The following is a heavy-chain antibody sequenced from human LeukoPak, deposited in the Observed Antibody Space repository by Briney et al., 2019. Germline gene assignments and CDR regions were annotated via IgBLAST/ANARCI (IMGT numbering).Heavy chain of an antibody. D-gene: IGHD3-3*01. V-gene: IGHV1-2*06. Sequence: ASVKVSCKASGYTFTGYYMHWVRQAPGQGLEWMGRINPNSGGTNYAQKFQGRVTMTRDTSISTAYMELSRLRSDVTAVYYCARDLYYDFWSGYSYGMDVWGQGTTVTVSS. CDR1: GYTFTGYY. CDR3: ARDLYYDFWSGYSYGMDV. J-gene: IGHJ6*02. CDR2: INPNSGGT.